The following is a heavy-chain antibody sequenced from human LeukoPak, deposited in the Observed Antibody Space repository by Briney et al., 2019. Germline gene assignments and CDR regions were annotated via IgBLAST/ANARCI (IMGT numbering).Heavy chain of an antibody. J-gene: IGHJ4*02. CDR1: GFTFSSYA. Sequence: GGPLSLSCAASGFTFSSYAMSWVRQAPGKGLEWVSSISGSGGSTYYADSVKGRFTISRDNSKNTLYLQMNSLRAEDTAVYYCAKSARFDWYIDYWGQGTLVTVSS. D-gene: IGHD3-9*01. CDR3: AKSARFDWYIDY. CDR2: ISGSGGST. V-gene: IGHV3-23*01.